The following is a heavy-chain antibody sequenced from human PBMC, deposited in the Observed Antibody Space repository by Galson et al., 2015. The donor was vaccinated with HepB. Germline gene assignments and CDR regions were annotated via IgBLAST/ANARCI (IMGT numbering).Heavy chain of an antibody. CDR3: SRGGLVKAARGGLAWLDP. J-gene: IGHJ5*02. Sequence: AISGDSVSSNSAGWTWIRQSPSRGLEWLGRTYYRSKWYIDYAVSVKGRITINPDTSKNQVSLRLTSVTPEDTAVYYCSRGGLVKAARGGLAWLDPWGQGTLVTVSS. V-gene: IGHV6-1*01. D-gene: IGHD6-6*01. CDR1: GDSVSSNSAG. CDR2: TYYRSKWYI.